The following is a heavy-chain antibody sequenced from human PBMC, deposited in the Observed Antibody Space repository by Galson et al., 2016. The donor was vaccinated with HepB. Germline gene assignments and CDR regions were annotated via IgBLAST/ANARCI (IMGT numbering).Heavy chain of an antibody. Sequence: SLRLSCAASGFTFCSYPMSWVRQAPGRGLEWVSYISSDTRTIYYADSLQGRFTISRDTAKNSLYLQLTSLRDDDTAVYYCTRGKAVGNYHYDSNGFYYGRVARHYWYFDLWGRCTLVSVSS. V-gene: IGHV3-48*02. CDR1: GFTFCSYP. CDR3: TRGKAVGNYHYDSNGFYYGRVARHYWYFDL. CDR2: ISSDTRTI. D-gene: IGHD3-22*01. J-gene: IGHJ2*01.